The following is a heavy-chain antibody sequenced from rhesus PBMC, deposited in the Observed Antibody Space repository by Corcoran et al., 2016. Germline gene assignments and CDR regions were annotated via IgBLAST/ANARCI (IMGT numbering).Heavy chain of an antibody. Sequence: QVQLQESGPGLVKPSETLSLTCAVSGGSISSSNWWSWIRQHPGKGLEWIGGINSKSENTNHTPSLKSLVTISKDPSTHQFSLKLSSVTAADTAVYYCARAADYGYSYFDYWGQGVLVTVSS. CDR1: GGSISSSNW. CDR2: INSKSENT. J-gene: IGHJ4*01. CDR3: ARAADYGYSYFDY. V-gene: IGHV4S12*01. D-gene: IGHD3-9*01.